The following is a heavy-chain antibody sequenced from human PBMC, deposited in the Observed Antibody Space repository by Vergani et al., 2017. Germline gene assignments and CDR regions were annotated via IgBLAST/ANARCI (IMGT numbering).Heavy chain of an antibody. CDR2: INHNSGGT. CDR3: ARGGMAGPSDAFDI. Sequence: QVQLVQSGAEVKKPGASVKVSCKASGYTFTGYYMHWVRQAPGQGLEWMGWINHNSGGTNYAQKFQGRVTMTRDTSISTAYMELSRLRSDDTAVYYWARGGMAGPSDAFDIWGQGTMVTVSS. D-gene: IGHD5-24*01. J-gene: IGHJ3*02. CDR1: GYTFTGYY. V-gene: IGHV1-2*02.